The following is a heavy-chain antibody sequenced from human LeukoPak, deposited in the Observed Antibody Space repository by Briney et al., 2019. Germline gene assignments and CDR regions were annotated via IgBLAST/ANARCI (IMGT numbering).Heavy chain of an antibody. CDR3: ARGLRSRDYYDSSGYL. Sequence: SVKVSCKASGGTFSSYAISWVRQAPGQGLEWMGRIIPILGIANYAQKFQGRVTITADKSTSTAYMELSSLRSEDTAVYYCARGLRSRDYYDSSGYLWGQGTLVTVSS. CDR1: GGTFSSYA. D-gene: IGHD3-22*01. J-gene: IGHJ4*02. CDR2: IIPILGIA. V-gene: IGHV1-69*04.